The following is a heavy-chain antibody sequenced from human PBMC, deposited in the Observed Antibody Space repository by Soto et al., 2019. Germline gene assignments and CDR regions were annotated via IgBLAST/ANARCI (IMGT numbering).Heavy chain of an antibody. CDR3: AWWDIVVVPAAMPFDY. CDR1: GYTFTSYG. J-gene: IGHJ4*02. V-gene: IGHV1-18*01. Sequence: QVQLVQSGAEVKKPGASVKVSCKASGYTFTSYGISWVRQAPGQGLEWMGWISAYNGNTNYAQKLQGRVTMTTDTSTSTAYMELRSLRSDDTAVYYCAWWDIVVVPAAMPFDYWGQGTLVTVSS. CDR2: ISAYNGNT. D-gene: IGHD2-2*01.